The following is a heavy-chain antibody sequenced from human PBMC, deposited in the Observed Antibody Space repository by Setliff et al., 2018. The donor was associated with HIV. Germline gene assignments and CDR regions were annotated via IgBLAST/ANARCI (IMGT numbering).Heavy chain of an antibody. CDR1: GVSFNNFR. CDR2: VIPALGIP. Sequence: SVKVSCRASGVSFNNFRINWIRQAPGQGLEWVGGVIPALGIPDYAQKLQGRITITAAKYTDTAYMELSNLRFEDTAIYFCASGGGREALRATAQLPHSWGQGTLVTVSS. CDR3: ASGGGREALRATAQLPHS. D-gene: IGHD1-26*01. J-gene: IGHJ4*02. V-gene: IGHV1-69*10.